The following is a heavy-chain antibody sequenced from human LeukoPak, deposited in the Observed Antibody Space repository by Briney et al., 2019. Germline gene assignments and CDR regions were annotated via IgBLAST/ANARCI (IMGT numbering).Heavy chain of an antibody. CDR3: VRDFATGTTGWSWFDP. D-gene: IGHD1-7*01. V-gene: IGHV3-11*01. Sequence: KPGGSLRLSYAASGFTFSDYYMSWIRQAPGKGLEWVSYISSSGSTIYYADSVKGRFTISRDNAKNSLYLQMNSLRAEDTALYHCVRDFATGTTGWSWFDPWGQGTLVTVSS. CDR2: ISSSGSTI. CDR1: GFTFSDYY. J-gene: IGHJ5*02.